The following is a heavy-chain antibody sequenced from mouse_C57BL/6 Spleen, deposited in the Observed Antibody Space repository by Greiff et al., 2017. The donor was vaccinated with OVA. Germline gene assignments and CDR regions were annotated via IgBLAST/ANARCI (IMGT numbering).Heavy chain of an antibody. CDR1: GFTFSDYY. CDR2: INYDGSSN. V-gene: IGHV5-16*01. J-gene: IGHJ1*03. Sequence: EVMLVESEGGLVQPGSSMKLSCTASGFTFSDYYMAWVRQVPEKGLEWVANINYDGSSNYYLDSLKSRFIISRDDAKNILYLQMSSLKSEDTATYYCARDRGDCDYDGSYWYFDVWGTGTTVTVSS. CDR3: ARDRGDCDYDGSYWYFDV. D-gene: IGHD2-4*01.